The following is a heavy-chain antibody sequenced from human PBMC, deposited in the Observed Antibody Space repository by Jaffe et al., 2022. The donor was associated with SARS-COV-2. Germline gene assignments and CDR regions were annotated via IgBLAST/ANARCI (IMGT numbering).Heavy chain of an antibody. CDR1: GFSLGSHW. V-gene: IGHV3-7*01. D-gene: IGHD2-21*02. J-gene: IGHJ4*02. CDR3: ARLLGDVTIYDY. Sequence: EVQLVEIGGGLVQSGGSLTLSCVGSGFSLGSHWMSWVRQAPGKGLEWVASIRQDGGETLYVDSVKGRFTVARDNAKNSVFLMMTSLRPEDTAMYYCARLLGDVTIYDYWGQGTLVTVSS. CDR2: IRQDGGET.